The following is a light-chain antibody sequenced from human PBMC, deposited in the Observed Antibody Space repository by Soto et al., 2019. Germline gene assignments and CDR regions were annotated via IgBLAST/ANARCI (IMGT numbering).Light chain of an antibody. CDR2: EVN. CDR1: GSDIGGYNF. V-gene: IGLV2-8*01. J-gene: IGLJ1*01. Sequence: QSALTQPASVSGSPGQSITISCTGTGSDIGGYNFVSWYQQHPGKVPKLIIYEVNKRPSGVPDRFSGSKSGNTASLTVSGLQADDEADYYCSSYAGTNNRYVFGTGTKVTVL. CDR3: SSYAGTNNRYV.